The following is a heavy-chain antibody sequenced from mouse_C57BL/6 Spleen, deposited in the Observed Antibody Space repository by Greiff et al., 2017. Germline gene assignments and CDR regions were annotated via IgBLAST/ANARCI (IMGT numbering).Heavy chain of an antibody. V-gene: IGHV1-69*01. Sequence: QVQLQQPGAELVMPGASVKLSCKASGYTFTSYWMHWVKQRPGQGLEWIGEIDPSDSYTNYNQKFKGKSTLTVDKSSSTAYMQLSSLTSEDSAVYYCARGKDYYDYDGALFAYWGQGTLVTVSA. D-gene: IGHD2-4*01. CDR2: IDPSDSYT. CDR3: ARGKDYYDYDGALFAY. CDR1: GYTFTSYW. J-gene: IGHJ3*01.